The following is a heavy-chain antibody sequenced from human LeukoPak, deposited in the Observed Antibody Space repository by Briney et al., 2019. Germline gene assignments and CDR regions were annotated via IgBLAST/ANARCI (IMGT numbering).Heavy chain of an antibody. CDR3: ARGHSSSSGAFDI. Sequence: GGSLRLSCAASGFTFSSYSMNWVRQAPEKGLEWVSSISSSSSYIYYAGSVKGRFTISRDNAKNSLYLQMNSLRAEDTAVYYCARGHSSSSGAFDIWGQGTMVTVSS. V-gene: IGHV3-21*01. D-gene: IGHD6-6*01. CDR2: ISSSSSYI. J-gene: IGHJ3*02. CDR1: GFTFSSYS.